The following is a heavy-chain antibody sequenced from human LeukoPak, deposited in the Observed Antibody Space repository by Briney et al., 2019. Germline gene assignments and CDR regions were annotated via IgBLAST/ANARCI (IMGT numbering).Heavy chain of an antibody. Sequence: PSETLSLTCAVYGGSFSGYYWSWIRQPPGKGLEWIGEINHSGSTNYNPSLKSRVTISVDTSKNQFSLKLSSVTAADTAVYYCARGVKTTVTNENWSDPWGQGTLVTVSS. J-gene: IGHJ5*02. CDR1: GGSFSGYY. CDR2: INHSGST. CDR3: ARGVKTTVTNENWSDP. D-gene: IGHD4-17*01. V-gene: IGHV4-34*01.